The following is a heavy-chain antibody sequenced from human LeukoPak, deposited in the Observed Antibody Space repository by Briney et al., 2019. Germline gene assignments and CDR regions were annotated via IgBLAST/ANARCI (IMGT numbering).Heavy chain of an antibody. D-gene: IGHD6-19*01. J-gene: IGHJ4*02. CDR2: IYYSGST. Sequence: SETLSLTCTVSGGSISSSSYYWGWIRQPPGKGLEWIGSIYYSGSTYYNPSLKSRVTISVDTSKNQFSLKLSSVTAADTALYYCAKDLIGAVAGFDYWGQGTLVTVSS. V-gene: IGHV4-39*07. CDR1: GGSISSSSYY. CDR3: AKDLIGAVAGFDY.